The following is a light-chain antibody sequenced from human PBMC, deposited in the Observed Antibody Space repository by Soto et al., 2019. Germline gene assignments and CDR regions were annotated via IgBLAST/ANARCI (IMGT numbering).Light chain of an antibody. V-gene: IGKV3-20*01. CDR3: QQYGSSQT. CDR1: QSVSSSY. Sequence: EIFLTQSPGTLSLSRWEIATLSCRASQSVSSSYLAWYQQKPGQAPRLLIYGASSRATGIPDRFSGSGSGTDFTLTISRLEPEDFAVYYCQQYGSSQTFGQGTKVDIK. CDR2: GAS. J-gene: IGKJ1*01.